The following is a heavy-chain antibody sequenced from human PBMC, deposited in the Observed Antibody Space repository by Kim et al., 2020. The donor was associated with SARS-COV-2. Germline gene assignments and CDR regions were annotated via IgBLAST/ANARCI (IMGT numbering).Heavy chain of an antibody. Sequence: RVTISVDTSKNQFSLKLSSVTAADTAVYYCARELEDSSSSWLRPDYYFDYWGQGTLVTVSS. J-gene: IGHJ4*02. CDR3: ARELEDSSSSWLRPDYYFDY. V-gene: IGHV4-39*07. D-gene: IGHD6-13*01.